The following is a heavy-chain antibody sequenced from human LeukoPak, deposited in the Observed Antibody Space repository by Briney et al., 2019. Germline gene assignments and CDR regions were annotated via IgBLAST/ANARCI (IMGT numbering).Heavy chain of an antibody. J-gene: IGHJ4*02. CDR1: GFTFSSYA. V-gene: IGHV3-23*01. Sequence: PGGSLRLSCTASGFTFSSYAMSWVRQAPGKGLEWVSAISGSGGSTYYADSVKGRFTISRGNSKNTLYLQMNSLRAEDTAVYYCARAPWVTSLYYFDYWGQGTLVTVSS. CDR3: ARAPWVTSLYYFDY. D-gene: IGHD4-17*01. CDR2: ISGSGGST.